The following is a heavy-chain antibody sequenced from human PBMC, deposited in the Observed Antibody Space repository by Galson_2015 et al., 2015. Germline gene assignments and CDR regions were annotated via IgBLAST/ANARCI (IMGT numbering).Heavy chain of an antibody. V-gene: IGHV3-23*01. J-gene: IGHJ5*02. CDR1: GFTFSNSA. D-gene: IGHD1/OR15-1a*01. Sequence: SLRLSCAASGFTFSNSAMTWVRQAPGKGLEWVAAIGGTGAKTHYSESAKGRFTVSRDNSKNTLFLQMNSLTADDTALYYCARVRGTSWNKGDWLDPWGQGTLVTVSS. CDR3: ARVRGTSWNKGDWLDP. CDR2: IGGTGAKT.